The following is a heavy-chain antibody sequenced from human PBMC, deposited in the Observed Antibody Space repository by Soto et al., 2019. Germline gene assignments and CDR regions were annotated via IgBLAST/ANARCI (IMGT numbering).Heavy chain of an antibody. V-gene: IGHV3-23*01. CDR1: GSFFATYA. Sequence: EVQLLESGEGLLRPGGSLELPFPPPGSFFATYALAWSPRARGKGLEWVSAISGSGADTYYTESVKGRFTISRDNFKNTLYLQMNSLRAEDTAVYYCAKDTGRGGGSVFDYWGQGTLVTVSS. D-gene: IGHD2-15*01. CDR3: AKDTGRGGGSVFDY. CDR2: ISGSGADT. J-gene: IGHJ4*02.